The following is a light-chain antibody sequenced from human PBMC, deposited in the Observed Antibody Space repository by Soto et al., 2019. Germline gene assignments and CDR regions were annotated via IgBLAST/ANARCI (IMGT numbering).Light chain of an antibody. Sequence: QSALTQPASVSGSPGQSITISCTGTSSDVGDYNYVSWYQQHPGKAPKLMIYDVNTRPSGVSNRFSGSKSGNTASLTISGLQAEDEADYYCSSYTSSSTVFGGGTKLTVL. CDR2: DVN. V-gene: IGLV2-14*01. CDR1: SSDVGDYNY. J-gene: IGLJ2*01. CDR3: SSYTSSSTV.